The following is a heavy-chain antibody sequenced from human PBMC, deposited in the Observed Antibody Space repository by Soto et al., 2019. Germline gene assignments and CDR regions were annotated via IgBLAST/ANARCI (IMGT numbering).Heavy chain of an antibody. CDR3: ARHPDTAMVTGLDY. Sequence: TGGSLRLSCAASGFTFSSYGMHWVRQAPGKGLEWVAVIWYDGSNKYYADSVKGRFTISRDNSKNTLYLQMNSLRAEDTAVYYCARHPDTAMVTGLDYWGQGTLVTVSS. CDR2: IWYDGSNK. V-gene: IGHV3-33*01. D-gene: IGHD5-18*01. CDR1: GFTFSSYG. J-gene: IGHJ4*02.